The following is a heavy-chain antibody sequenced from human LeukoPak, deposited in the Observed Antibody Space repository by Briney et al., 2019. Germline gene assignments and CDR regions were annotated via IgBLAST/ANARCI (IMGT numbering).Heavy chain of an antibody. CDR1: GFTFSSYS. Sequence: GDSLKISCAASGFTFSSYSMNWVRQAPGKGLEWVSSISSSSSYIYYADSVKGRFTISRDNAKNSLYLQMNSLRAEDTAVYYCARDRTGDLGAFDIWGQGTMVTVSS. CDR2: ISSSSSYI. D-gene: IGHD7-27*01. J-gene: IGHJ3*02. V-gene: IGHV3-21*01. CDR3: ARDRTGDLGAFDI.